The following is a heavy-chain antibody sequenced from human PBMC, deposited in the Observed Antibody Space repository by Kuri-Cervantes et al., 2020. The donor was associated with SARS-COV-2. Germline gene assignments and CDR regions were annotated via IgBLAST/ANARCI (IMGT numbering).Heavy chain of an antibody. CDR1: GDSSTHYF. Sequence: GSLRLSCNIPGDSSTHYFWNWLRQSPGKGLEWIALIPGGGAAEYNPSLKSRVTISLDMSKRIVSLRLASVTAADTAIYYCARDRGGSRTSWVEFDAWGQGILVTVSS. CDR3: ARDRGGSRTSWVEFDA. V-gene: IGHV4-59*01. CDR2: IPGGGAA. J-gene: IGHJ5*02. D-gene: IGHD2-2*01.